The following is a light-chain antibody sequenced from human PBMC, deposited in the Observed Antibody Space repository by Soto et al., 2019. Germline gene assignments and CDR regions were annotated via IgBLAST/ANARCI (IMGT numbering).Light chain of an antibody. V-gene: IGKV3-11*01. CDR3: QQRSNPWT. J-gene: IGKJ1*01. CDR2: DTS. Sequence: GQRATLGGRASQNVGTNLAWYQQKPGQAPRLLIYDTSNRATGIPARFSGSGSGTDFTLTISSLEREDFALYYGQQRSNPWTFAQGTKVDIK. CDR1: QNVGTN.